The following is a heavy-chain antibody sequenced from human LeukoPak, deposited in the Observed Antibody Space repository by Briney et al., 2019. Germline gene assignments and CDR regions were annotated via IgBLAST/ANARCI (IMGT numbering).Heavy chain of an antibody. D-gene: IGHD3-22*01. J-gene: IGHJ4*02. CDR3: QYYYDSIGY. Sequence: GGSLRLSCAASGFTFSSYAMHWVRQAPGKGLEWVSYISSSSSTIYYADSVKGRFTISRDNSKNTLYLQMNSLRAEDTAVYYCQYYYDSIGYWGQGTLVTVSS. CDR2: ISSSSSTI. CDR1: GFTFSSYA. V-gene: IGHV3-48*01.